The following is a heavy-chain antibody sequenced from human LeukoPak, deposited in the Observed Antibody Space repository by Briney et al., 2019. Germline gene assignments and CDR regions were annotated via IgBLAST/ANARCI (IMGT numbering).Heavy chain of an antibody. D-gene: IGHD3-22*01. CDR2: ISASGP. Sequence: PGGSLRLSCAASGYTFSRLAMTWVRQAPGKGLEWVSTISASGPYYADAVRGRFTISRDNSRNTLSLQMDSLRAEDTAVYYCAKHHYYDSSGRTYYFDYWGQGTLVTVSS. CDR3: AKHHYYDSSGRTYYFDY. J-gene: IGHJ4*02. V-gene: IGHV3-23*01. CDR1: GYTFSRLA.